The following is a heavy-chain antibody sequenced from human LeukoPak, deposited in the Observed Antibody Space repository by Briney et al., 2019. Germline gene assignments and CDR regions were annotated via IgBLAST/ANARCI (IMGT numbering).Heavy chain of an antibody. J-gene: IGHJ4*02. CDR2: ISSSGSTI. Sequence: PGGSLRLSCAASGFTFSSYAMSWVRQAPGKGLEWVSYISSSGSTIYYADSVKGRFTISRDNAKNSLYLQMNSLRAEDTAVYYCARASGDLDYFDYWGQGTLVTVSS. V-gene: IGHV3-48*04. CDR3: ARASGDLDYFDY. CDR1: GFTFSSYA. D-gene: IGHD3-10*01.